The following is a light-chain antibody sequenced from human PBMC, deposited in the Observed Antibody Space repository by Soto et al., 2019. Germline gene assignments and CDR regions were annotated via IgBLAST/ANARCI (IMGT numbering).Light chain of an antibody. CDR1: SSDVVGYNY. J-gene: IGLJ1*01. CDR2: DVS. V-gene: IGLV2-11*01. CDR3: CSYTGSYAYV. Sequence: QSALTQPRSVSGSRGQSVTISCTGTSSDVVGYNYVSWYQQHPGKAPKLMIYDVSKRPSGVPDRFSGSKSGNTAPPSISVIQAEDEAEYFCCSYTGSYAYVFGTGTQVPVL.